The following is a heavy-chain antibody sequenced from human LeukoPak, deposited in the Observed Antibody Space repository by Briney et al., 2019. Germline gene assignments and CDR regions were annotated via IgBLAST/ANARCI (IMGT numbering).Heavy chain of an antibody. Sequence: ASVKVSCKASGGAFSSYAISWVRQAPGQGLEWMGGIIPIFGTANYAQKFQGRVTITADESTSTAYMELSSLRSEDTAVYYCARDRRIVVVPASGAFDIWGQGTMVTVSS. CDR1: GGAFSSYA. J-gene: IGHJ3*02. CDR2: IIPIFGTA. D-gene: IGHD2-2*01. CDR3: ARDRRIVVVPASGAFDI. V-gene: IGHV1-69*01.